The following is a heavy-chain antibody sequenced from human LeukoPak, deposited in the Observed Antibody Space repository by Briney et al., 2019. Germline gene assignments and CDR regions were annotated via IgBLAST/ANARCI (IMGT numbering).Heavy chain of an antibody. V-gene: IGHV3-74*01. CDR3: ARVARGDYYYYYMDV. CDR1: GFTFSSYW. CDR2: INNDGSST. J-gene: IGHJ6*03. D-gene: IGHD3-10*01. Sequence: GGSLRLSCGASGFTFSSYWMHWVRQAPGKGLVWVSRINNDGSSTSYADSVQGRFTISRDNAKNTLYLQMNRLRAEDTALYYCARVARGDYYYYYMDVWGKGTTVTVSS.